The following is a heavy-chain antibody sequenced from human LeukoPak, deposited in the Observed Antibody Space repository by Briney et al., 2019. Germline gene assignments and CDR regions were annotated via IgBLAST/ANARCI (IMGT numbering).Heavy chain of an antibody. CDR2: IYYSGST. D-gene: IGHD3-3*01. CDR3: ARDIGGYDFWSGYYPWGY. J-gene: IGHJ4*02. CDR1: GGSFSSYY. Sequence: SETLSLTCAVYGGSFSSYYWSWIRQPPGKGLEWIGYIYYSGSTNYNPSLKSRVTISVDTSKNQFSLKLSSATAADTAVYYCARDIGGYDFWSGYYPWGYWGQGTLVTVSS. V-gene: IGHV4-59*01.